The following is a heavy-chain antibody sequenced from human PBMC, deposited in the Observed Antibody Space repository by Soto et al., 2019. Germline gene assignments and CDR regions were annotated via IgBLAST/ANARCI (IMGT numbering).Heavy chain of an antibody. V-gene: IGHV1-18*01. J-gene: IGHJ3*02. CDR3: ASATITMIVVGALGAFDI. D-gene: IGHD3-22*01. CDR1: GYSFSQRY. CDR2: ISAYSGNT. Sequence: ASVKVSCKAYGYSFSQRYVVWVRQAPGQGLEWMGWISAYSGNTSYAQKLQGRVTMTTDTSTSTAYMELRSLRSDDTAVYYCASATITMIVVGALGAFDIWGQGTMVTVSS.